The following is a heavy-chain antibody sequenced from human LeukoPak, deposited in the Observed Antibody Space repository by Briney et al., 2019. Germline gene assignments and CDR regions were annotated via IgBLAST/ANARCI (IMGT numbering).Heavy chain of an antibody. V-gene: IGHV3-48*01. CDR1: GFTFSSYE. J-gene: IGHJ6*03. Sequence: GGSLRLSCAASGFTFSSYEMNWVRQAPGKGLEWVSYISSSSSTIYYADSVKGRFTISRDNAKNSLYLQMNSLRAEDTAVYYCARESSYGNFYYYYMDVWGKGTTVTVSS. CDR3: ARESSYGNFYYYYMDV. D-gene: IGHD5-18*01. CDR2: ISSSSSTI.